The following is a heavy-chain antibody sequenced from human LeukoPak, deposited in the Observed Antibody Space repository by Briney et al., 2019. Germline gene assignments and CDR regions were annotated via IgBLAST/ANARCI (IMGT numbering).Heavy chain of an antibody. CDR3: AREPYYDSSGYSVH. Sequence: SETLSLTCTVSGGSISSGSYYWSWIRQPAGKGLEWIGRIYTSGSTNYNPSLKSRVTISVDTSKNQFSLKLSSVTAADTAVYYCAREPYYDSSGYSVHWGQGTLVTVSS. CDR2: IYTSGST. V-gene: IGHV4-61*02. CDR1: GGSISSGSYY. D-gene: IGHD3-22*01. J-gene: IGHJ4*02.